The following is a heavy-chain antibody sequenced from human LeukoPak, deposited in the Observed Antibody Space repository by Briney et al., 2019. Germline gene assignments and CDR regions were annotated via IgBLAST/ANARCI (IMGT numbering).Heavy chain of an antibody. D-gene: IGHD6-13*01. CDR3: ARGSSSSWYDGVLFYYYYMDV. J-gene: IGHJ6*03. V-gene: IGHV1-46*01. CDR1: GYTFTSYY. CDR2: INPSGGST. Sequence: GAPVKVSCKASGYTFTSYYMHWVRQAPGQRLEWMGIINPSGGSTSYAQKFQGRVTMTRDTSISTAYMELSRLRSDDTAVYYCARGSSSSWYDGVLFYYYYMDVWGKGTTVTVSS.